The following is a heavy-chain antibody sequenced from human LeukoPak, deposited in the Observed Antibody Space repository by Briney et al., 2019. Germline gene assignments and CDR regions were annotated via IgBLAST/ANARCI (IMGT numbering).Heavy chain of an antibody. V-gene: IGHV3-33*01. CDR2: IWDDGSNE. Sequence: GGSLRLSCTASGFTFRDYDMHWVRQAPDKGLEWVAIIWDDGSNEYYADSVKGRFTISRDNSKNTLYLQMNSLRGEDTAVYYCERKRGQCLGGSCYGEYWGQGTLVTVSS. CDR1: GFTFRDYD. D-gene: IGHD2-15*01. J-gene: IGHJ4*02. CDR3: ERKRGQCLGGSCYGEY.